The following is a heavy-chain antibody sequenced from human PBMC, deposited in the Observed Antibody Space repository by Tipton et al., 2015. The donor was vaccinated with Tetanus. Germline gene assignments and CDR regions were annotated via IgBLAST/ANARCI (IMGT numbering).Heavy chain of an antibody. CDR2: IYYSGST. V-gene: IGHV4-59*01. CDR3: ARDAPGGEWFGELSLFDY. D-gene: IGHD3-10*01. CDR1: GGSISSYY. J-gene: IGHJ4*02. Sequence: TLSLTCIVSGGSISSYYWSWIRQPPGKGLEWIGYIYYSGSTNYNPSLKSRVTISVDTSKNQFSLKLSSVTAADTAVYYCARDAPGGEWFGELSLFDYWGQGTLVTVSS.